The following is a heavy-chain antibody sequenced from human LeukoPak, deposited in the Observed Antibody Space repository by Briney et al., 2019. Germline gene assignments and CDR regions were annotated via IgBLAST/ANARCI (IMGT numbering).Heavy chain of an antibody. V-gene: IGHV3-66*01. CDR3: ASILRSSSGYYFDY. Sequence: PGGSLRLSCAASGFTVSTNYMSWVRQAPGKGLECVSFIYSGDTTFYADSVRGKFTISRDNSKNTLYLQMNSLRAEDTAVYYCASILRSSSGYYFDYWGQGTLVTVSS. J-gene: IGHJ4*02. CDR1: GFTVSTNY. CDR2: IYSGDTT. D-gene: IGHD3-10*01.